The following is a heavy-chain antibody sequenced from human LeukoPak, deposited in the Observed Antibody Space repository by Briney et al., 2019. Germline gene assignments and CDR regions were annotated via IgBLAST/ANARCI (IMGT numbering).Heavy chain of an antibody. CDR1: GFTFISYW. CDR3: AREGDILTGYTSPFDY. CDR2: IKQDGSEK. J-gene: IGHJ4*02. Sequence: GGSLRLSCAASGFTFISYWMSWVRQAPGKGREWVANIKQDGSEKYYVDSVKGRFTISRDNAKNSLYLQMNSLRAEDTAVYYCAREGDILTGYTSPFDYWGQGALVTVSS. V-gene: IGHV3-7*01. D-gene: IGHD3-9*01.